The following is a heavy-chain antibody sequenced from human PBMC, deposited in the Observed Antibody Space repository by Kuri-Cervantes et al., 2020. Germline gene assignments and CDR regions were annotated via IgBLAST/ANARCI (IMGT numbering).Heavy chain of an antibody. D-gene: IGHD1-1*01. CDR2: INSGGGGT. Sequence: GESLKISCASSGFTFSSYWMHWVRQAPGRGLVWVSRINSGGGGTDYADSVKGRFTISRDNSKNTLYLLMNSLRAEDTAVYYCAKAHDPQIQNYCYYYMDVWGKGTTVTVSS. CDR3: AKAHDPQIQNYCYYYMDV. CDR1: GFTFSSYW. J-gene: IGHJ6*03. V-gene: IGHV3-74*01.